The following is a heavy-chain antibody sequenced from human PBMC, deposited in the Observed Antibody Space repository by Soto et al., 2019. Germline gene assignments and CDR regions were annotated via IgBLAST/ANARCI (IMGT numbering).Heavy chain of an antibody. CDR2: ISYSGST. Sequence: SETLSLTCTVSGDSLTTYYWSWIRQPPGKGLEWIGYISYSGSTTYNPSLKSRVTISVDTSKNQFSLRVNSVTAADTAVYYCERNFGSGSRLDYYYMDVWGTGKTVNVS. D-gene: IGHD3-3*01. J-gene: IGHJ6*03. CDR3: ERNFGSGSRLDYYYMDV. CDR1: GDSLTTYY. V-gene: IGHV4-59*12.